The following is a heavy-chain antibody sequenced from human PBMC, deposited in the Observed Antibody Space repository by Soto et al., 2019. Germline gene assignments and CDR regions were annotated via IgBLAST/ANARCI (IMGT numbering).Heavy chain of an antibody. CDR3: ARDGGGIRDGYNYFDY. D-gene: IGHD5-12*01. J-gene: IGHJ4*02. CDR1: GFTFSSNG. CDR2: ISYDGSNK. V-gene: IGHV3-30*03. Sequence: QVQLVESGGGVVQPGRSLRLSCAASGFTFSSNGMHWVRQAPGKGLEWVAVISYDGSNKYYADSVKGRFTISRDNSKNTLYLQMNSLRAEDTAVYYCARDGGGIRDGYNYFDYWGQGTLVTVSS.